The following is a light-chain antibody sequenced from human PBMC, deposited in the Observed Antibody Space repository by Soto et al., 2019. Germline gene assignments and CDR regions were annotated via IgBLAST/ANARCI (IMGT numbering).Light chain of an antibody. CDR1: QDMSNY. CDR3: QQYDNLPYT. Sequence: DIQMTQSPSSLSASVGDRVTITCQASQDMSNYLNWYQQKTGKAPKLLIYYASNLETGVPSRFSGSGSGTDFTFTISSLKPEDIATYYCQQYDNLPYTFGQGTKLEIK. J-gene: IGKJ2*01. V-gene: IGKV1-33*01. CDR2: YAS.